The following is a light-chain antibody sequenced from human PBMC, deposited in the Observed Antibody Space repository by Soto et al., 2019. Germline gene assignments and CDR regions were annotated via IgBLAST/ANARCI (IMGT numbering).Light chain of an antibody. V-gene: IGLV7-43*01. CDR2: STD. CDR1: TGTVTSGHY. Sequence: QGVVTQEPSLTVSPRGTVTLTCASSTGTVTSGHYPNWLQQKPGQAPRALIYSTDTRHSWTPARFSGSLLGGKAALTLSGVQPEDEADYYCLLYYGGAVVFGGGTKVTVL. J-gene: IGLJ2*01. CDR3: LLYYGGAVV.